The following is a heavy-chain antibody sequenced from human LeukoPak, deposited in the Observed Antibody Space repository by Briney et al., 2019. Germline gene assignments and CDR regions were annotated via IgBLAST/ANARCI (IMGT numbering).Heavy chain of an antibody. J-gene: IGHJ4*02. D-gene: IGHD3-3*01. CDR1: GGSISRPNYY. CDR3: ARSLRIGGTCYFDY. V-gene: IGHV4-61*09. CDR2: IYTSGST. Sequence: SETLSLTCTVSGGSISRPNYYWSWIRQAAGKGLEWIGHIYTSGSTNYSPSLKSRVTISVDTSKNQFSLQLNSVTAADTAVYYCARSLRIGGTCYFDYWGQGTLVTVSS.